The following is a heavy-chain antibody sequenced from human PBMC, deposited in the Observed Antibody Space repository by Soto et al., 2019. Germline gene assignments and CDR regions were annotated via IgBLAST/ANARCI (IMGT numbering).Heavy chain of an antibody. CDR2: INPEGTII. Sequence: GGSLRLSCAASGFRFSTYWMHWVRQAPGKGLEWVSRINPEGTIINYGDSVKGRFTISRDSARDTLHLDMLSLRADDTAVYYCARDPPGIGIEYWGQGTLVTVSS. D-gene: IGHD1-1*01. CDR1: GFRFSTYW. V-gene: IGHV3-74*01. J-gene: IGHJ4*02. CDR3: ARDPPGIGIEY.